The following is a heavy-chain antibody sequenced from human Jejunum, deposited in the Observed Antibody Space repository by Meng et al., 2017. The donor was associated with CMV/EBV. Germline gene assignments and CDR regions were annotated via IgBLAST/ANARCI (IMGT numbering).Heavy chain of an antibody. CDR3: ARGYTGYDSYYFDS. D-gene: IGHD5-12*01. CDR2: ISSSSRYI. CDR1: GFTFTAYY. Sequence: QVCLVESGGGLVKPGGSLRLSRAASGFTFTAYYINWIRQAPGEGLEWLSYISSSSRYINYADSVKGRFTISRDNAKNSLYLQMDSLRAEDTAVYYCARGYTGYDSYYFDSWGQGTLVTVSS. V-gene: IGHV3-11*05. J-gene: IGHJ4*02.